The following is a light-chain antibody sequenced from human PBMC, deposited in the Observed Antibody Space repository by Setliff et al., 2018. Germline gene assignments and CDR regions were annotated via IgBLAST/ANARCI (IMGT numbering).Light chain of an antibody. CDR3: CSYAGSYTSLYV. Sequence: SVLTQPPSASGSPGQSVTISCTGTSSDVGGYNYVSWYQQHPGKAPKLMIYEVSKRPSGVPDRFSGSKSGNTASLTVSGLQAEDEADYYCCSYAGSYTSLYVFGTGTKVTVL. J-gene: IGLJ1*01. V-gene: IGLV2-8*01. CDR2: EVS. CDR1: SSDVGGYNY.